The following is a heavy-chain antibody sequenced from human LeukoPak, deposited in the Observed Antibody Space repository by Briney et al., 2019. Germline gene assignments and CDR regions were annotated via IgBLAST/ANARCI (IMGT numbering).Heavy chain of an antibody. CDR3: ARARPLNYYDSSGYPYYFDY. V-gene: IGHV1-69*04. CDR1: GGTFNSYA. CDR2: IIPILGIA. Sequence: SVKFSCKASGGTFNSYAISWVRQARGQGLEWMGRIIPILGIANYAQKFQGRVTITADKSTSTAYMELSSLRSEDTAVYYCARARPLNYYDSSGYPYYFDYWGQGTLVTVSS. J-gene: IGHJ4*02. D-gene: IGHD3-22*01.